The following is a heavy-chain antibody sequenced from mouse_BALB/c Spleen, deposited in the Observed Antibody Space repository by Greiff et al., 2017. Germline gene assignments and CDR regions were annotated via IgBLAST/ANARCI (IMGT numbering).Heavy chain of an antibody. CDR1: GYTFTSYW. V-gene: IGHV1-87*01. J-gene: IGHJ1*01. Sequence: QVQLQQSGAELARPGASVKLSCKASGYTFTSYWMQWVKQRPGQGLEWIGAIYPGDGDTRYTQKFKGKATLTADKSSSTAYMQLSSLASEDSAVYYCAREGSYWYFDVWGAGTTVTVSS. CDR2: IYPGDGDT. CDR3: AREGSYWYFDV.